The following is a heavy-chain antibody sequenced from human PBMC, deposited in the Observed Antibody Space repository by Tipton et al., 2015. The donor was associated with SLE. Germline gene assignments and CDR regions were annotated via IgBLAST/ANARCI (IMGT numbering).Heavy chain of an antibody. V-gene: IGHV4-34*01. D-gene: IGHD5-12*01. CDR2: INHSGST. Sequence: TLSLTCAVYGGSFSGYYWTWIRQPPGKGLEWIGEINHSGSTNYNPSLKSRVTISVDTSKNQFSLKLDSVTAADTAVYYCARLVVATARNYHYAMDVWDQGP. CDR1: GGSFSGYY. CDR3: ARLVVATARNYHYAMDV. J-gene: IGHJ6*02.